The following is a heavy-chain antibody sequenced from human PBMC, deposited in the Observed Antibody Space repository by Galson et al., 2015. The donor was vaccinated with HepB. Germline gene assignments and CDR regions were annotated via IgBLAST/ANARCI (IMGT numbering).Heavy chain of an antibody. Sequence: SLRLSCAASGFTFSSYWMSWVRQAPGKGLEWVANIKQDGSEKYYVDSVKGRFTISRDNAKNSLYLQMNSLRAEDTAVYYCARPLRGLSTMVQGVIDYWGQGTLVTVSS. CDR3: ARPLRGLSTMVQGVIDY. J-gene: IGHJ4*02. CDR1: GFTFSSYW. V-gene: IGHV3-7*01. CDR2: IKQDGSEK. D-gene: IGHD3-10*01.